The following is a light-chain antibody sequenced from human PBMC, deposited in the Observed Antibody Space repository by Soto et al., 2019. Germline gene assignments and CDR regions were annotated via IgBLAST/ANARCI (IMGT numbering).Light chain of an antibody. CDR1: QSIGTS. J-gene: IGKJ4*01. CDR2: DTS. Sequence: EIVLTQSPTTLSLSPGERATLSCRASQSIGTSLAWYQHRPGQAPRLLIYDTSDRATGIPARFSGSGSGTDFTLTINSLEPEDLAVYYCQQRSNRPLTFGGGTKVEIK. V-gene: IGKV3-11*01. CDR3: QQRSNRPLT.